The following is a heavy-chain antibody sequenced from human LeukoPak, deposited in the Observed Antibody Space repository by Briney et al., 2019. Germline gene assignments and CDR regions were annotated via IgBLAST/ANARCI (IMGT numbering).Heavy chain of an antibody. CDR2: ISTYNGNT. CDR3: ARMVAGSLSGDRWFDP. CDR1: GYTFTRYG. J-gene: IGHJ5*02. V-gene: IGHV1-18*01. Sequence: GASVRVSCKASGYTFTRYGISWVRQAPGQGLEWMGWISTYNGNTNYAQKVQGRVTMTTDTSTSTAYMELRSLRSDDTAVYYCARMVAGSLSGDRWFDPWGQGTLVTVSS. D-gene: IGHD2-15*01.